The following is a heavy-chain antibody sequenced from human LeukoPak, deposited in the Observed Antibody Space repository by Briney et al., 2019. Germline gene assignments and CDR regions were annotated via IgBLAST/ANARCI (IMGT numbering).Heavy chain of an antibody. CDR3: AGEAIYGSGSYLW. CDR1: GGSISSGGYY. J-gene: IGHJ4*02. CDR2: IYHSGST. D-gene: IGHD3-10*01. Sequence: SQTLSLTCTVSGGSISSGGYYWSWIRQPPGKGLEWIGYIYHSGSTYYNPSLKSRVTISVDRSKNQFSLKLSSVTAADTAVYYCAGEAIYGSGSYLWWGQGTLVTVSS. V-gene: IGHV4-30-2*01.